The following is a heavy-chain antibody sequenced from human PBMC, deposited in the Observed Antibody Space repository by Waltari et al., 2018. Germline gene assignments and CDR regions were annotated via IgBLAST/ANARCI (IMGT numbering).Heavy chain of an antibody. J-gene: IGHJ6*02. Sequence: QVQLVQSGAEVTKPGSSVKVSCKASGGTFSSYAISWVRQAPGQWLEWMGGIIPIFGTANYAQKFQGRVTITADESTSTAYMELSSLRSEDTAVYYCARVEAWIQLENGMDVWGQGTTVTVSS. V-gene: IGHV1-69*01. CDR2: IIPIFGTA. CDR1: GGTFSSYA. D-gene: IGHD5-18*01. CDR3: ARVEAWIQLENGMDV.